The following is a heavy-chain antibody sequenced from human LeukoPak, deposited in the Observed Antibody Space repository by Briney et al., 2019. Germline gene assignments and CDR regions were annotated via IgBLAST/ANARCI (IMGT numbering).Heavy chain of an antibody. CDR1: GYTFTSYG. CDR3: ARDPAAGTDYYYYMDV. CDR2: INPNSGGT. D-gene: IGHD6-13*01. J-gene: IGHJ6*03. V-gene: IGHV1-2*02. Sequence: ASVKVSCKASGYTFTSYGISWVRQAPGQGLEWMGWINPNSGGTNYAQKFQGRVTMTRDTSISTAYMELSRLRSDDTAVYYCARDPAAGTDYYYYMDVWGKGTTVTISS.